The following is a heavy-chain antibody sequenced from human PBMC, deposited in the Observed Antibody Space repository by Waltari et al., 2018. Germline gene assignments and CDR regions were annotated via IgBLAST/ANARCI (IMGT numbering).Heavy chain of an antibody. CDR2: INHSGST. CDR3: ASLYYYDSSGYYGDYYYGMDV. D-gene: IGHD3-22*01. V-gene: IGHV4-34*01. Sequence: QVQLQQWGAGLLKPSETLSLTCAVYGGSFSGYYWSWIRQPPGKGLEWIGEINHSGSTNYNPSLKSRVTISVDTSKNQFSLKLSSVTAADTAVYYCASLYYYDSSGYYGDYYYGMDVWGQGTTVTVSS. CDR1: GGSFSGYY. J-gene: IGHJ6*02.